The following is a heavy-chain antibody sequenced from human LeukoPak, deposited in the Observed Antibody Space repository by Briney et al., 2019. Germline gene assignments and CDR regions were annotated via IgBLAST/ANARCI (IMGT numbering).Heavy chain of an antibody. CDR1: GFTFSRYS. Sequence: GGSLRLSCAASGFTFSRYSMNWVRQAPGKGLEWVSSISGSSSYIYYADSVKGRFTISRDNAQNSLYLQMNSLRAEDTAVYYCAREGMLPGYDYWGQGTLVTVSS. D-gene: IGHD1-14*01. CDR3: AREGMLPGYDY. J-gene: IGHJ4*02. CDR2: ISGSSSYI. V-gene: IGHV3-21*01.